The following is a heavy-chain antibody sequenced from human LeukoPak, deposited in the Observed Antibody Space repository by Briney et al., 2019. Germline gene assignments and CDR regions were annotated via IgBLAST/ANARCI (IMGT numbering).Heavy chain of an antibody. CDR2: ISGSGGST. CDR3: AKGVGASLGGYYYMDV. J-gene: IGHJ6*03. CDR1: GFTFSCYA. D-gene: IGHD1-26*01. Sequence: GGSLRLSCAASGFTFSCYAMSWVRQAPGRGLEWVSAISGSGGSTYYADSVKGRFTISRDNSKNTLYLQMNSLRAEDTAVYYCAKGVGASLGGYYYMDVWGKGTTVTVSS. V-gene: IGHV3-23*01.